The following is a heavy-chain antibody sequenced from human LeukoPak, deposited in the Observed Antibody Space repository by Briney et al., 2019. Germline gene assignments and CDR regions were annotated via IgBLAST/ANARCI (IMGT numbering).Heavy chain of an antibody. CDR3: VRGGLGYSYSNY. CDR2: ISSSSSYI. J-gene: IGHJ4*02. D-gene: IGHD5-18*01. V-gene: IGHV3-21*01. Sequence: GGSLRLSCAASGFTFSSYGMHWVRQAPGKGLEWVSSISSSSSYIYYADSVKGRFTISRDNAKNSLYLQMNSLRAEDTAVYYSVRGGLGYSYSNYWGQGSLVTVSS. CDR1: GFTFSSYG.